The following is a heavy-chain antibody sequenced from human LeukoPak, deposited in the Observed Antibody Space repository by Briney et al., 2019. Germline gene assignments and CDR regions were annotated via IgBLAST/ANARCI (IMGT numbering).Heavy chain of an antibody. Sequence: GGSLRLSSAASGFTLSSYAMSWVRQAPGKGLEWVSVISGSGGSTYYADSVKGRFTISRDNSKNTLYVQMNSLRVEDTAVYYCAKGPQVGSGYHPDYWGQGTLVTVSS. J-gene: IGHJ4*02. V-gene: IGHV3-23*01. CDR3: AKGPQVGSGYHPDY. D-gene: IGHD3-22*01. CDR1: GFTLSSYA. CDR2: ISGSGGST.